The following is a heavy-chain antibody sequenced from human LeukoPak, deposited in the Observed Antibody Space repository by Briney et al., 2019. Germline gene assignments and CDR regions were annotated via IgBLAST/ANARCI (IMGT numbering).Heavy chain of an antibody. CDR3: ARATNFYYYYGMDV. CDR2: INPSSGAT. D-gene: IGHD1-26*01. J-gene: IGHJ6*02. Sequence: ASVKVSCKTSGYTFTSYYIHWVRQAPGQGLEWMGIINPSSGATNYAQKFQGRVTMTRDASTSTVYMELSSQRSEDTAVYYCARATNFYYYYGMDVWGQGTTVTVSS. V-gene: IGHV1-46*01. CDR1: GYTFTSYY.